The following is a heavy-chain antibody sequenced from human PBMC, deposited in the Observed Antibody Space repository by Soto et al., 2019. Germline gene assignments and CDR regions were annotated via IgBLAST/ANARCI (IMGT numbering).Heavy chain of an antibody. CDR2: ISYDGSNK. Sequence: QPGGSLRLSCAASGFTFSSYAMHWVRQAPGKGLEWVAVISYDGSNKYYADSVKGRFTVSRDNSKNTLYLQMNSLRAEDTAVYYCARVGYCSSSTCHTGAFDIWGQGTRVTVSS. D-gene: IGHD2-2*02. CDR1: GFTFSSYA. V-gene: IGHV3-30-3*01. CDR3: ARVGYCSSSTCHTGAFDI. J-gene: IGHJ3*02.